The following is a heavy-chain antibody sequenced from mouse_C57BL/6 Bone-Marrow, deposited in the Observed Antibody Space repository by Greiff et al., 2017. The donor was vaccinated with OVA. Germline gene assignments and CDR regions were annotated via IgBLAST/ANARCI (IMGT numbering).Heavy chain of an antibody. J-gene: IGHJ3*01. D-gene: IGHD1-1*01. V-gene: IGHV1-18*01. Sequence: EVQLQQSGPELVQPGASVKIPCKASGYTFTDYNMDWVKQSHGKSLEWIGDINPNNGGTIYNQKFKGKATLTVDKSSSTAYMELRSLTSDDTAVEYCARSRYYPLAYWRQGTLVTVSA. CDR2: INPNNGGT. CDR3: ARSRYYPLAY. CDR1: GYTFTDYN.